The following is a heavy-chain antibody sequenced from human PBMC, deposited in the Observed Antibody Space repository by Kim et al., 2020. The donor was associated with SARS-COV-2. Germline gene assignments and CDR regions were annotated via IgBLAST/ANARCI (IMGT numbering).Heavy chain of an antibody. J-gene: IGHJ4*02. D-gene: IGHD2-2*01. CDR3: ANGGSSSSWAHLY. CDR2: IWYDGSKN. CDR1: GFTFSSYG. Sequence: GGSLRLSCAASGFTFSSYGMHWVRQAPGKGLEWVAVIWYDGSKNYYVDSVKGRFTISRDNSKNTLYLQMNSLRSEDTAVYYCANGGSSSSWAHLYWGQGTLVTVSS. V-gene: IGHV3-33*06.